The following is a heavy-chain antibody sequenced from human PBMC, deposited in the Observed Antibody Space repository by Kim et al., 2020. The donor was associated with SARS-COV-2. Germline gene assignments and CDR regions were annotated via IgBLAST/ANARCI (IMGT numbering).Heavy chain of an antibody. J-gene: IGHJ6*02. Sequence: KGRFTISRDNAKNSLYLQMNSLRAEDTAVYYCARGHYAMDPSYYYYGMDVWGQGTTVTVSS. D-gene: IGHD2-8*01. V-gene: IGHV3-11*06. CDR3: ARGHYAMDPSYYYYGMDV.